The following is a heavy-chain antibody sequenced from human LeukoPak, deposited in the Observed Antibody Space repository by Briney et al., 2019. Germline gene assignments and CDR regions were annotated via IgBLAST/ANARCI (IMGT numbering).Heavy chain of an antibody. CDR1: GFTFSSYW. J-gene: IGHJ4*02. Sequence: GGSLRLSCAASGFTFSSYWMTWVRQAPGKGLEWVANIKPDGGEKYYVDSVKGRFTISRDNSKNTLYLQMNSLRAEDTAVYYCASDEALALYYWGQGTLVTVSS. CDR2: IKPDGGEK. V-gene: IGHV3-7*01. CDR3: ASDEALALYY.